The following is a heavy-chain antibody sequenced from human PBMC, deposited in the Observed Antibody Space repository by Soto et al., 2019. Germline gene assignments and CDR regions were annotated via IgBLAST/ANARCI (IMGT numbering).Heavy chain of an antibody. CDR2: INLSGGT. V-gene: IGHV4-34*01. Sequence: SEPLSLTCAVYVESFSGHHWSWIRQPPVKLLEWIGEINLSGGTNYNPSLKSRVTISVDTSKNQFSLKLTSVTAADTAVYYCARVLVTYGGIMVPYNWFDTWGQGKLVTVSS. CDR3: ARVLVTYGGIMVPYNWFDT. CDR1: VESFSGHH. J-gene: IGHJ5*02. D-gene: IGHD3-16*01.